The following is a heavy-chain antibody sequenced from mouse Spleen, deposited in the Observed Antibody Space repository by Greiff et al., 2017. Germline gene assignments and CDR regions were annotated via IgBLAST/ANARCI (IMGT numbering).Heavy chain of an antibody. V-gene: IGHV5-16*01. CDR2: INYDGSST. CDR1: GFTFSDYY. Sequence: DVMLVESEGGLVQPGSSMKLSCTASGFTFSDYYMAWVRQVPEKGLEWVANINYDGSSTYYLDSLKSRFIISRDNAKNILYLQMSSLKSEDTATYYCARENYRYYAMDYWGQGTSVTVSS. J-gene: IGHJ4*01. CDR3: ARENYRYYAMDY. D-gene: IGHD2-14*01.